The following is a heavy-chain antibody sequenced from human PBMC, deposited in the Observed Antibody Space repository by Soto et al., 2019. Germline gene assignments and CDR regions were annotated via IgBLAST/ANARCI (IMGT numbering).Heavy chain of an antibody. CDR3: ARQGEWELLTYLDY. CDR2: IIPIFGTA. CDR1: GDTFSSYA. V-gene: IGHV1-69*01. D-gene: IGHD1-26*01. J-gene: IGHJ4*02. Sequence: QVQLVQSGAEVKKPGSSVKVSCKASGDTFSSYAISWVRQAPGQGLEWMGGIIPIFGTANYAQKFQGRVTITADESTSTAYMELSSLRSEDTAVYYCARQGEWELLTYLDYWGQGTLVTVSS.